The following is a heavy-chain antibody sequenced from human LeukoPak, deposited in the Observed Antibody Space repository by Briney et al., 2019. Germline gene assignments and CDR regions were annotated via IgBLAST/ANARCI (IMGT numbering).Heavy chain of an antibody. CDR2: ISGSGGST. Sequence: HPGGSLRLSCAASGFTFSSYAMSWVRQAPGKGLERVSAISGSGGSTYYADSVKGRFTISRDNSKNTLYLQMNSLRAEDTAVYYCAKEMGITNYFEYWGQGTLVTVSS. J-gene: IGHJ4*02. D-gene: IGHD2-8*01. V-gene: IGHV3-23*01. CDR3: AKEMGITNYFEY. CDR1: GFTFSSYA.